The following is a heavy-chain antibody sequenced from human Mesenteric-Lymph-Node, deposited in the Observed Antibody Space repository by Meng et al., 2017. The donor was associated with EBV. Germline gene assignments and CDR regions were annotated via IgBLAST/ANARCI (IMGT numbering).Heavy chain of an antibody. CDR3: VRSRRLFDWLPVQPS. CDR1: GYTFASYG. Sequence: QGGRVQLGAEVKKPGSSVKVSCKAFGYTFASYGISWVRQAPGQGLEWMGWISVFNGDTNYAQNFQGRLTLTTDTSTATAYMELRSLRSDDTAVYYCVRSRRLFDWLPVQPSWGQGTLVTVSS. D-gene: IGHD3-9*01. V-gene: IGHV1-18*01. J-gene: IGHJ5*02. CDR2: ISVFNGDT.